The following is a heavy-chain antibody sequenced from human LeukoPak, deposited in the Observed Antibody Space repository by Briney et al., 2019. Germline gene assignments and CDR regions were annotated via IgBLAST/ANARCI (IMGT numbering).Heavy chain of an antibody. Sequence: SETLSLTCAVSGGSISSGGYSWSWIRQPPGKGLEWTGYIYHSGSTYYNPSLKSRVTISVDRSKNQFSLKLSSVTAADTAVYYCARRNSWYDFDYWGQGTLVTVSS. CDR1: GGSISSGGYS. CDR3: ARRNSWYDFDY. V-gene: IGHV4-30-2*01. D-gene: IGHD6-13*01. CDR2: IYHSGST. J-gene: IGHJ4*02.